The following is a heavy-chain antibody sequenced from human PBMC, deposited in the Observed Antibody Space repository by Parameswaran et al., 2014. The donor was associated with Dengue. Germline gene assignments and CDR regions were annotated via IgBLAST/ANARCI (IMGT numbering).Heavy chain of an antibody. V-gene: IGHV3-21*01. Sequence: QMPGKGLEWVSSISSSSSYIYYADSVKGRFTISRDNAKNSLYLQMNSLRAEDTAVYYCARDIAAAGLDYWGQGTTVTVSS. CDR2: ISSSSSYI. D-gene: IGHD6-13*01. CDR3: ARDIAAAGLDY. J-gene: IGHJ4*02.